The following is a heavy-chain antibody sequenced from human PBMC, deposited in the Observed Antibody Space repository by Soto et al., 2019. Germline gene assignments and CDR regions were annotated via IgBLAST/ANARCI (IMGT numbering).Heavy chain of an antibody. Sequence: ASVKVSCKVSGYTLTELSMHWVRQAPGKGLEWMGGFDPEDGETIYAQKFQGRVTMTEDTSTDTAYMELSSLRSEDTAVYYCATVPVFCSGSACWFDPWGQGTLVTVS. CDR3: ATVPVFCSGSACWFDP. J-gene: IGHJ5*02. CDR1: GYTLTELS. CDR2: FDPEDGET. V-gene: IGHV1-24*01. D-gene: IGHD3-10*02.